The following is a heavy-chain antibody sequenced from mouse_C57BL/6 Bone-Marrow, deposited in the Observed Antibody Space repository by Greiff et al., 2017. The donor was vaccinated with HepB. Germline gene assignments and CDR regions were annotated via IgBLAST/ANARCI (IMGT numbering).Heavy chain of an antibody. CDR1: GYTFTSYW. CDR3: ARDGYRYYLDY. Sequence: QVHVKQSGAELVKPGASVKMSCKASGYTFTSYWITWVKQRPGQGLEWIGDIYPGSGSTNYNEKFKSKATLTVDTSSSTAYMQLSSLTSEDSAVYYCARDGYRYYLDYWGQGTSVTVSS. V-gene: IGHV1-55*01. J-gene: IGHJ4*01. CDR2: IYPGSGST. D-gene: IGHD2-12*01.